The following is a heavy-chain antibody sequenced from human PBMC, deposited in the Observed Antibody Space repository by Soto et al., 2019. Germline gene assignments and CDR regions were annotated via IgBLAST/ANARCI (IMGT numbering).Heavy chain of an antibody. CDR1: GFTFSSYA. J-gene: IGHJ6*02. CDR3: ARGIGVTGTYDYYYYGMDV. V-gene: IGHV3-30-3*01. CDR2: ISYDGSNK. D-gene: IGHD1-7*01. Sequence: GGSLRLSCAASGFTFSSYAMHWVRQAPGKGLEWVAVISYDGSNKYYADSVKGRFTISRDNSKNTLYLQMNSLRAEDTAVYYCARGIGVTGTYDYYYYGMDVWGQGTTVTVSS.